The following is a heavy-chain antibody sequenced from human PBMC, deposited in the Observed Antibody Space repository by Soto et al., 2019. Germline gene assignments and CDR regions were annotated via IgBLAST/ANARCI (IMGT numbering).Heavy chain of an antibody. V-gene: IGHV3-74*03. CDR1: GLPFSSYS. J-gene: IGHJ1*01. CDR2: IGSDGRPT. CDR3: VRDYDSSGFNSRH. D-gene: IGHD3-22*01. Sequence: TGGSLRLSCVASGLPFSSYSMHWIRQVLGKGLMWVSQIGSDGRPTTYADSVKGRFTISRDNARNTLYLQMNSLRADDTAMYYCVRDYDSSGFNSRHWGQATLVTVSS.